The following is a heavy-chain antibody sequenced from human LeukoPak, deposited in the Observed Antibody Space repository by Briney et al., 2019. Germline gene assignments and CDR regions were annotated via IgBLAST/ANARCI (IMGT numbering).Heavy chain of an antibody. D-gene: IGHD4-23*01. CDR1: GGSISSGSYY. CDR3: ARVAGNPYYYYYMDV. V-gene: IGHV4-61*02. J-gene: IGHJ6*03. CDR2: IYTSGST. Sequence: SQTLSLTCTVSGGSISSGSYYWGWLRQPAGKGLEWIGRIYTSGSTNYNPSLKSRVTISVDTSKNQFSLKLSSVTAADTAVYYCARVAGNPYYYYYMDVWGKGTTVTISS.